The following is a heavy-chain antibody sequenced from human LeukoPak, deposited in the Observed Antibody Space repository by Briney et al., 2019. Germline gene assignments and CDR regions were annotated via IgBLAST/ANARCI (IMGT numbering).Heavy chain of an antibody. D-gene: IGHD6-19*01. J-gene: IGHJ5*02. CDR1: GFTFSDYG. CDR3: AKDASGPYSSLFDP. V-gene: IGHV3-33*06. Sequence: PGRSLRLSCAASGFTFSDYGMHWVRQAPGKGLEWVAVIWSDGSNKVYADSVKGRFSISRDNSKSTLYLQMNSLGVEDTAVYYCAKDASGPYSSLFDPWSQGTLVIVSS. CDR2: IWSDGSNK.